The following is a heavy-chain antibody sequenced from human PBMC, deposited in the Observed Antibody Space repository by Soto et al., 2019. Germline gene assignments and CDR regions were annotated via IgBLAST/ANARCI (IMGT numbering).Heavy chain of an antibody. Sequence: EVQLVESGGGLVKPGGSLRLSCAASGFTFSTYSMNWVRQAPGKGLEWVSSISSSGGSVSYAESVKGRFTISRDNAKNSLYLQMDSLRTEDTAVYYCARGRSINTNREYWGQGTLVTVSS. CDR1: GFTFSTYS. CDR3: ARGRSINTNREY. D-gene: IGHD2-2*01. J-gene: IGHJ4*02. V-gene: IGHV3-21*01. CDR2: ISSSGGSV.